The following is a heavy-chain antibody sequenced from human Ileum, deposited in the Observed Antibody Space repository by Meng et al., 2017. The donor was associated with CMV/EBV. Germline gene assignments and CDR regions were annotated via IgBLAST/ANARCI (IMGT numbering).Heavy chain of an antibody. CDR3: ARGQFLNWFDP. J-gene: IGHJ5*02. CDR1: GWSFSGDY. V-gene: IGHV4-34*01. CDR2: INHSGST. Sequence: LTCAVYGWSFSGDYWSWIRQPPGKGREWSGEINHSGSTNYNPSLKSRVTISVDTSKNQFSLKLSSVTAADTAVYYCARGQFLNWFDPWGQGTLVTVSS.